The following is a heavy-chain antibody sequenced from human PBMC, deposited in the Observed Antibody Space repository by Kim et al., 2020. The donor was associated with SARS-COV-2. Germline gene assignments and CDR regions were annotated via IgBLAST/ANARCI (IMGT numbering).Heavy chain of an antibody. V-gene: IGHV4-38-2*02. J-gene: IGHJ5*02. Sequence: SETLSLTCTVSGYSISSGYYWGWIRQPPGKGLEWIGSIYHSGSTYYNPSLKSRVTISVDTSKNQFSLKLSSVTAADTAVYYCARTLAVAGGGDPWGQGTLVTVSS. D-gene: IGHD6-19*01. CDR1: GYSISSGYY. CDR3: ARTLAVAGGGDP. CDR2: IYHSGST.